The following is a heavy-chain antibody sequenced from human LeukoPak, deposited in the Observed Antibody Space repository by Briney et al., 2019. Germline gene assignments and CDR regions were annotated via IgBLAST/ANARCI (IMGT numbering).Heavy chain of an antibody. Sequence: SEAPSLTRTVSCGSLSGYYWSWIRHPPREGLVWVWEINHSGSTNYNPSLKSRVTISVDTSKNQFSLKLSSVTAADTAVYYCARKYSSGWYVGAFDIWGQGTMVTVSS. CDR2: INHSGST. CDR1: CGSLSGYY. CDR3: ARKYSSGWYVGAFDI. D-gene: IGHD6-19*01. J-gene: IGHJ3*02. V-gene: IGHV4-34*01.